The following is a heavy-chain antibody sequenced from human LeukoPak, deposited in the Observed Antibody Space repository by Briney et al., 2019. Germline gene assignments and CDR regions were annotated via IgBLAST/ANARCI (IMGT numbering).Heavy chain of an antibody. CDR1: GSTFSIYW. V-gene: IGHV3-7*01. D-gene: IGHD5-18*01. CDR2: IKQDGSEE. CDR3: ASRWILDY. Sequence: GGSLRLSCAASGSTFSIYWMTWVRQAPGKGLEWVANIKQDGSEEYYVDSVKGRFTISRDNSKNSLYLQMDNLRAEDTAVYYCASRWILDYWGQGTLVTVSS. J-gene: IGHJ4*02.